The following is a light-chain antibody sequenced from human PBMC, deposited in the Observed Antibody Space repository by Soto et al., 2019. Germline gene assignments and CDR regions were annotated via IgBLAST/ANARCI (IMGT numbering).Light chain of an antibody. CDR3: MQGTHWPSS. Sequence: VVITKSPLSLPVTLGQPASISCRSNQSLVHSDGIAYFSWFQQRPGRSPRRLIYKVSNRDSGVPDRFSGSGSGTDFTLNISRVESDDAGIDYCMQGTHWPSSFGQGTKVDI. V-gene: IGKV2-30*02. CDR1: QSLVHSDGIAY. J-gene: IGKJ1*01. CDR2: KVS.